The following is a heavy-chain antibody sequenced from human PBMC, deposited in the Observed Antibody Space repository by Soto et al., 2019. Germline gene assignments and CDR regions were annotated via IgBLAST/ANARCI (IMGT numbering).Heavy chain of an antibody. Sequence: ASVKGSCKASGYTFTSYGISWVRQAPGQGLEWMGWISAYNGNTNYAQKFQGRVTMTTDTSTGTAYMELSSLRSDDTAVYYCATGALAAYDILTGYPYYYYYYMDVWGKGTTVTGFS. V-gene: IGHV1-18*01. D-gene: IGHD3-9*01. CDR1: GYTFTSYG. CDR2: ISAYNGNT. CDR3: ATGALAAYDILTGYPYYYYYYMDV. J-gene: IGHJ6*03.